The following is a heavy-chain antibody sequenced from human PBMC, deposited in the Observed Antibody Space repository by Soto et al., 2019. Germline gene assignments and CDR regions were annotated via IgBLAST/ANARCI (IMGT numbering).Heavy chain of an antibody. CDR1: GFRFSNYY. CDR3: AKDRAGVLSATTFES. CDR2: VSGSTGDT. V-gene: IGHV3-23*01. D-gene: IGHD2-15*01. J-gene: IGHJ4*02. Sequence: PGGSLRLSCAASGFRFSNYYMAWIRQAPGKGLERVSTVSGSTGDTYYSDSVKGRFTISRDNSKNTLYLQMDSLRADDTAVYYCAKDRAGVLSATTFESWGPGTLVTVSS.